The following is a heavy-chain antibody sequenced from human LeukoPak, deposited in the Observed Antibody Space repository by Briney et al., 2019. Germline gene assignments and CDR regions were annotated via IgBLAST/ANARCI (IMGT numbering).Heavy chain of an antibody. V-gene: IGHV3-15*01. D-gene: IGHD3-10*01. Sequence: GGSLRLSCAASGFTFSNAWMSCVRQAPGKGLEWVGRIKSKTDGGTTDYAAPVKGRFTISRDDSKNTLYLQMNSLKTEDTAVYYCTTDGPTFGDYYYYYMDVWGKGTTVTVSS. CDR3: TTDGPTFGDYYYYYMDV. CDR1: GFTFSNAW. J-gene: IGHJ6*03. CDR2: IKSKTDGGTT.